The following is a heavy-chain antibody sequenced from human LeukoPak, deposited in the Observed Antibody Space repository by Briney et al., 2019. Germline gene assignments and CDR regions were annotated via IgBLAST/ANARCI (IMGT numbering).Heavy chain of an antibody. CDR3: ARGTRYYRASPYYHYYYMDV. V-gene: IGHV4-34*01. Sequence: SGTPSLTCAVYGGSFSGYYWSWIRQPPGKGLEWIGEINHSGSTNYNPFLKSRVTISVDTSKNQFSLILNPVTAADTAVYYCARGTRYYRASPYYHYYYMDVWGQGTPVTVSS. J-gene: IGHJ6*03. D-gene: IGHD1-26*01. CDR1: GGSFSGYY. CDR2: INHSGST.